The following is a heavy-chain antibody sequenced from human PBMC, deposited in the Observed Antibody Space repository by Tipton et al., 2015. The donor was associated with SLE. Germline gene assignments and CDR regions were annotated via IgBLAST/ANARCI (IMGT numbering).Heavy chain of an antibody. D-gene: IGHD3-16*01. Sequence: LRLSCTVSDGSITDYYWTWIRQPAGEGLEWIGHIYSSGTTNYNPSLKSRVTISVDMSKNQFSLKLSSVTAADTAVYYCADFIGGRWGQGTLVTVSS. CDR2: IYSSGTT. J-gene: IGHJ4*02. CDR1: DGSITDYY. CDR3: ADFIGGR. V-gene: IGHV4-4*07.